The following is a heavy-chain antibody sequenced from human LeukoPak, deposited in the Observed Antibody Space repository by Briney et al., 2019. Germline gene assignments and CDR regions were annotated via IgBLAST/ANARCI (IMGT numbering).Heavy chain of an antibody. J-gene: IGHJ4*02. V-gene: IGHV3-21*01. CDR3: ARDLSTGGASDY. CDR1: GFTFSSYA. D-gene: IGHD3-16*01. Sequence: KTGGSLRLSCAASGFTFSSYALSWVRQAPGKGLEWVSTISSSSTYIYYADSVKGRITISRDNAKKSLSLKMNSLRAEDTAVYYCARDLSTGGASDYWGQGTLVTVSS. CDR2: ISSSSTYI.